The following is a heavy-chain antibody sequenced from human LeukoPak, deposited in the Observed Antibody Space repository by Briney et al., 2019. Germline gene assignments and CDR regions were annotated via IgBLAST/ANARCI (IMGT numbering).Heavy chain of an antibody. CDR2: ISGDGGST. Sequence: GGSLRLSCAASGFTFDDYAMHWVRQAPGKGLEWVSLISGDGGSTYYADSVKGRFTISRDNSKTSLYLQMSSLRTEDTALYYCAKPYYYDSSGYYGYYFDYWGQGTLVTVSS. CDR3: AKPYYYDSSGYYGYYFDY. V-gene: IGHV3-43*02. D-gene: IGHD3-22*01. J-gene: IGHJ4*02. CDR1: GFTFDDYA.